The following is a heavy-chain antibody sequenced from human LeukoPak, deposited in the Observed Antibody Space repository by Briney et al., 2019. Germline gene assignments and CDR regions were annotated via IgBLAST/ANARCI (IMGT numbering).Heavy chain of an antibody. D-gene: IGHD3-22*01. J-gene: IGHJ3*02. CDR1: GGSISSSNYY. V-gene: IGHV4-61*02. CDR2: IYTSGST. CDR3: ARDRTYYYDSSGYADAFDI. Sequence: SETLPLTCTVSGGSISSSNYYWSWIRQPAGKGLEWIGRIYTSGSTNYNPSLKSRVTISVDTSKNQFSLKLSSVTAADTAVYYCARDRTYYYDSSGYADAFDIWGQGTMVTVSS.